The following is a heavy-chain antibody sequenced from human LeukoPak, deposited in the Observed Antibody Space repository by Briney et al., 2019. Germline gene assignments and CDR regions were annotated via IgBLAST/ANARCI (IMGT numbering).Heavy chain of an antibody. V-gene: IGHV3-15*01. CDR1: GFTYSSYS. D-gene: IGHD3-16*02. Sequence: GGSLRLSCAASGFTYSSYSMSWVRQAPGKGLEWVGRIKRKTDGVTTDYAAPVKGRFIISRDDSKDTLYLQMNSLKTEDTAVYYCTTKSRYYDYVWGSYRYYFDYWGQGTLVTVSS. J-gene: IGHJ4*02. CDR3: TTKSRYYDYVWGSYRYYFDY. CDR2: IKRKTDGVTT.